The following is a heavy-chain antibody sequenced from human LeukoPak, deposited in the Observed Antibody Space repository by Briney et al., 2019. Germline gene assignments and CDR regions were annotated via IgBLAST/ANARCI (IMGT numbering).Heavy chain of an antibody. Sequence: GGSLRLSCAASGFTFSSYEMNWVRQAPGKGLEWVSYISSSGSSIYYADSVKGRFTISRDNAKNSLYLQLNSLRAEDTAVYYCAKETTAMGYYFDYWGQGTLVTVSS. CDR3: AKETTAMGYYFDY. J-gene: IGHJ4*02. D-gene: IGHD5-18*01. V-gene: IGHV3-48*03. CDR1: GFTFSSYE. CDR2: ISSSGSSI.